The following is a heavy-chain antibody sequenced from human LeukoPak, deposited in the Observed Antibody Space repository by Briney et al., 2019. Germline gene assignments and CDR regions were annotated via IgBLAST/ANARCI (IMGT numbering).Heavy chain of an antibody. CDR1: GFAFSSYW. J-gene: IGHJ4*02. Sequence: PGGSLRLSCAASGFAFSSYWMTWVRQAPGKGLEWVANIEQDGSEKYYVDSVKGRFTVSRDNAENSLYVQMNSLRAEDTAVYYCARHRGAYYDYWGQGTLVTVSS. D-gene: IGHD3-10*01. CDR3: ARHRGAYYDY. V-gene: IGHV3-7*01. CDR2: IEQDGSEK.